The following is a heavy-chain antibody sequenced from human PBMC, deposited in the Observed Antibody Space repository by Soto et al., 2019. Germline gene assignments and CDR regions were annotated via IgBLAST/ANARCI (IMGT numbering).Heavy chain of an antibody. CDR2: ISSNGGST. J-gene: IGHJ6*02. CDR1: GFTFSSYA. Sequence: PGGSLRLSCSASGFTFSSYAMHWVRQAPGKGLEYVSAISSNGGSTYYADSVKGRFTISRDNSKNTLYLQMNSLRAEDTAVYYCARDLVRQQLIGGMDVWGQGTTVTVSS. V-gene: IGHV3-64*04. CDR3: ARDLVRQQLIGGMDV. D-gene: IGHD6-13*01.